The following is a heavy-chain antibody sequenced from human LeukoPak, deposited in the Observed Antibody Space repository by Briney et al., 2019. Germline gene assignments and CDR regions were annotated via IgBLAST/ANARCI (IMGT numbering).Heavy chain of an antibody. CDR1: GVSISSSYYY. V-gene: IGHV4-39*01. CDR3: AKSGGYGLIDY. CDR2: IYYSGST. J-gene: IGHJ4*01. Sequence: SETLSLTRIVSGVSISSSYYYWGWIRQPPGKGLEWIGSIYYSGSTYYNSSLKSRVTISIDTSKNQVSLNLTSMTAADTAVYYCAKSGGYGLIDYWGQGTLVTVSS. D-gene: IGHD1-26*01.